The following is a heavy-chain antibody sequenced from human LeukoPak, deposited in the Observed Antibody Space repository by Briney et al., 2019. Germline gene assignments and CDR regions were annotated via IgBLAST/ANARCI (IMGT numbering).Heavy chain of an antibody. D-gene: IGHD3-22*01. CDR2: IKQDGSEE. J-gene: IGHJ4*02. CDR1: GFTFSTYW. CDR3: AKGPNYYDSSGYYFDY. V-gene: IGHV3-7*03. Sequence: PGGSLRLSCAASGFTFSTYWMSWVRQAPGKGLEWVANIKQDGSEENYVDSVKGRFTISRDNAKNSLYLQMNSLRAEDTALYYCAKGPNYYDSSGYYFDYWGQGTLVTVSS.